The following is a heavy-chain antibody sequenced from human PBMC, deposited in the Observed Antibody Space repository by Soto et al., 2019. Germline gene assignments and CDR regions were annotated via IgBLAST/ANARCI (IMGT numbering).Heavy chain of an antibody. CDR2: ISYDGSNK. J-gene: IGHJ4*02. D-gene: IGHD3-3*01. CDR3: AKDLGERAIYRRITIFGVVTTGLDY. CDR1: GFTFSSYG. V-gene: IGHV3-30*18. Sequence: PGGSLRLSCAASGFTFSSYGMHWVRQAPGKGLEWVAVISYDGSNKYYADSVKGRFTISRDNSKNTLYLQMNSLRAEDTAVYYCAKDLGERAIYRRITIFGVVTTGLDYWGQGSXVTVSS.